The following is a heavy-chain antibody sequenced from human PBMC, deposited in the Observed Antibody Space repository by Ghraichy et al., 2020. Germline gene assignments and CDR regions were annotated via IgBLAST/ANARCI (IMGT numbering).Heavy chain of an antibody. V-gene: IGHV3-21*01. Sequence: GESLNISCAASGFTFSSYSMNWVRQAPGKGLEWVSSISSSSSYIYYADSVKGRFTISRDNAKNSLYLQMNSLRAEDTAVYYCARAVAGSLDYWGQGTLVTVSS. J-gene: IGHJ4*02. CDR2: ISSSSSYI. D-gene: IGHD6-19*01. CDR3: ARAVAGSLDY. CDR1: GFTFSSYS.